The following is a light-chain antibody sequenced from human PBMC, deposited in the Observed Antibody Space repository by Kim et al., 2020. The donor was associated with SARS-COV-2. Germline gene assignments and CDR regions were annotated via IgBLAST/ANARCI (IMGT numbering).Light chain of an antibody. CDR1: SLRSYY. CDR2: GKN. Sequence: ALGQTVRITCKGDSLRSYYASWYQQKPGQAPVLVIYGKNNRPSGIPDRFSGSSSGNTASLTITGAQAEDEADYYCNSRDSSGNLVVFGGGTKLTVL. V-gene: IGLV3-19*01. J-gene: IGLJ2*01. CDR3: NSRDSSGNLVV.